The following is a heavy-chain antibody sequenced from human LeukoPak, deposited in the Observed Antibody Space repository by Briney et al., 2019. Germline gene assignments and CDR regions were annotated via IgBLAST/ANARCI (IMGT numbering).Heavy chain of an antibody. CDR3: AKVDDSGAFDY. D-gene: IGHD4-17*01. CDR1: GFTFSSYG. J-gene: IGHJ4*02. Sequence: GGSLRLSCAASGFTFSSYGMHWVRQAPGKGLEWVAVISYDGSNKYYADSVKGRFTISRDNSKNTLYLQMNSLRAEDTAVYYCAKVDDSGAFDYWGQGTLVTVSS. CDR2: ISYDGSNK. V-gene: IGHV3-30*18.